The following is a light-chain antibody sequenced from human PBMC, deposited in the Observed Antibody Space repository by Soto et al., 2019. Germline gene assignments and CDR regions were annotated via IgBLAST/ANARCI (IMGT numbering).Light chain of an antibody. J-gene: IGKJ3*01. V-gene: IGKV1-27*01. CDR2: DAS. CDR3: QEHNSAPAVT. Sequence: DIQMTQSPSSLSASVGYRVTITCRASQGINNYLAWYQQKPGKAPKLLIYDASTFPSGVTSRFSGSGSSTDFTLTISSLQPEYFATYYCQEHNSAPAVTFGHGTKVGV. CDR1: QGINNY.